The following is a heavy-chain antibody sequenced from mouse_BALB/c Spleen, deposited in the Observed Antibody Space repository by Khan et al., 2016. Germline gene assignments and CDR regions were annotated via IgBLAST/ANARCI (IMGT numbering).Heavy chain of an antibody. CDR2: IYPGNSHT. CDR1: GYTFTSYW. D-gene: IGHD2-1*01. Sequence: VQLQQSGTVLARPGASVKMSCKASGYTFTSYWMHWVKQWPGQGLEWIGAIYPGNSHTSYNQKFKGTAKLTAVTSTSTAYMELSSLTNEDSEVYYCTREGGNSAWLAYWGQGTLVTVSA. V-gene: IGHV1-5*01. J-gene: IGHJ3*01. CDR3: TREGGNSAWLAY.